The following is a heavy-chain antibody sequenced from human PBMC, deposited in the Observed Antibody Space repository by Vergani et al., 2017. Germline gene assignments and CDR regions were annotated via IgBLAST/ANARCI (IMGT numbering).Heavy chain of an antibody. CDR3: ARVNTETNGHRYYYYYMDV. J-gene: IGHJ6*03. Sequence: QVQLQQWGGGLLKPSETLSLTCVVSGGSFTSYYWTWIRQSPAGGLEWVGDIDHTGRPDYNPSLKRRLTMSVHKSLNQFALTLNSVTATDTAIYFCARVNTETNGHRYYYYYMDVWGQGTAVTVS. D-gene: IGHD4-11*01. CDR1: GGSFTSYY. V-gene: IGHV4-34*01. CDR2: IDHTGRP.